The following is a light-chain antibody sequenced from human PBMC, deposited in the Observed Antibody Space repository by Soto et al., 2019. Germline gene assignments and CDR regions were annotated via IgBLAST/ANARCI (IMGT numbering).Light chain of an antibody. Sequence: EIVLTQSPGSLSLSQGERATLSCRASQSVDSRFFAWYQKKPGQAPRLLIYGASIRGTGSPDRFSGSESGTDFTITNSRLEPEDCAVNYSKQYVNSVTFGQRTKVDIK. J-gene: IGKJ1*01. CDR2: GAS. V-gene: IGKV3-20*01. CDR3: KQYVNSVT. CDR1: QSVDSRF.